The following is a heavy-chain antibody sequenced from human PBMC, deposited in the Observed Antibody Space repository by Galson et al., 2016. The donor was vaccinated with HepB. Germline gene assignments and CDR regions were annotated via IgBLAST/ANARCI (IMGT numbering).Heavy chain of an antibody. CDR1: GGSISNGGYY. CDR3: ARPTSGDAFDF. Sequence: TLSLTCSVSGGSISNGGYYWSWIRQRPGRGLEWIGYIYDTENTYCTPSLKGRVSFSVDTSKNQFSLKLTSVTAPDTAMYSCARPTSGDAFDFWGRGTKVTVS. V-gene: IGHV4-31*03. D-gene: IGHD1-1*01. J-gene: IGHJ3*01. CDR2: IYDTENT.